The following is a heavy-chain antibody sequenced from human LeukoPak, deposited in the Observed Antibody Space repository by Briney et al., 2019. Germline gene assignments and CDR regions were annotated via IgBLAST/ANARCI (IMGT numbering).Heavy chain of an antibody. CDR2: IIPIFGTA. V-gene: IGHV1-69*13. CDR1: GGTFSSYA. J-gene: IGHJ5*02. D-gene: IGHD1-26*01. Sequence: SVKVSCKASGGTFSSYAISWVRQAPGQGLEWMGGIIPIFGTANYAQKFQGRVTITADESTSTAHMELSSLRSEDTAVYYCARSTERFSFRVLSPIWNWFDPWGQGTLVTVSS. CDR3: ARSTERFSFRVLSPIWNWFDP.